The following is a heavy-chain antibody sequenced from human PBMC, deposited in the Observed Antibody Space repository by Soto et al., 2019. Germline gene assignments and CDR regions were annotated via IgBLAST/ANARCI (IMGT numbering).Heavy chain of an antibody. CDR3: VREYGGSRVFDY. Sequence: GASVKVSCKTSGYTFTNYFIHWVRQAPGQGLEWMGIINPSADSTNYAQKFQGRVTVTRDTSTSTVYMELRRLRSEDTAVYYCVREYGGSRVFDYWGQGTLVTVSS. CDR2: INPSADST. CDR1: GYTFTNYF. D-gene: IGHD1-26*01. J-gene: IGHJ4*02. V-gene: IGHV1-46*01.